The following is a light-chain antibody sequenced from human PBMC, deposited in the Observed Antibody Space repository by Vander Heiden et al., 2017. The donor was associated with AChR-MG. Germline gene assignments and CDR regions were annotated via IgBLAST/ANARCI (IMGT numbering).Light chain of an antibody. CDR3: AAWDGSLSGWV. Sequence: QSELTQPPSASGTPGQTVTISCSGSSSNIGTIYVYWYQHLPGTAPKLLIYRNNQRPSGVPDRFSVSKSGTSASLAISGLRSEDEADYYCAAWDGSLSGWVFGGGTKLTVL. CDR2: RNN. J-gene: IGLJ3*02. CDR1: SSNIGTIY. V-gene: IGLV1-47*01.